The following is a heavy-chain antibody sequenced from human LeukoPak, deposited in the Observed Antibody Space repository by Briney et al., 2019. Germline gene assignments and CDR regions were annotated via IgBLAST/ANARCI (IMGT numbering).Heavy chain of an antibody. V-gene: IGHV1-2*02. CDR3: ARGPRITLIRGGQWYFYMDV. CDR2: VNSKSGGT. Sequence: ASVKVSCKASGYTSTGYYMHWVRQAPGQGLEWMGWVNSKSGGTIYAQKFQGRVTMTRDTSISTDYMELSRLRSEDTAVYYCARGPRITLIRGGQWYFYMDVWGKGTTVTISS. D-gene: IGHD3-10*01. CDR1: GYTSTGYY. J-gene: IGHJ6*03.